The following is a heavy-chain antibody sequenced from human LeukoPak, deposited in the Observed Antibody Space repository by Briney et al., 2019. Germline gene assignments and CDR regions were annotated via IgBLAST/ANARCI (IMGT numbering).Heavy chain of an antibody. D-gene: IGHD4-23*01. CDR2: IIHSGST. Sequence: SGTLSLTCAVSGGSISGDNWWTWVGHPPGKGLEWIGEIIHSGSTNYNPSLKRRVTIQVDKSRNQFSLKVNSVTAADTAVYYCARDGGYSDFDYWGQGTLVTVSS. J-gene: IGHJ4*02. V-gene: IGHV4-4*02. CDR1: GGSISGDNW. CDR3: ARDGGYSDFDY.